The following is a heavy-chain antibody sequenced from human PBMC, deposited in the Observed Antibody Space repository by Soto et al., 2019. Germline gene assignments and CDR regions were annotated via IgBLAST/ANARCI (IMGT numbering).Heavy chain of an antibody. Sequence: EVQLLESGGGLVQSGGCLRLSCAASGYIITNYAMSGVRQAPGQGLEWVSTFGTSGNTYYADSVKGRFTISRDNSKNTLFLQMNSLRAEDTALYYCAKRPGYYMGLWGKGTPVTVSS. CDR3: AKRPGYYMGL. V-gene: IGHV3-23*01. J-gene: IGHJ6*03. CDR1: GYIITNYA. CDR2: FGTSGNT.